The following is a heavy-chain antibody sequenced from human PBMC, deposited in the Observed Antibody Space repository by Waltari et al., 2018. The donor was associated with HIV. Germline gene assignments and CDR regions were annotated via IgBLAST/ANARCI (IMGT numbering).Heavy chain of an antibody. Sequence: QVQLVQSGAEVKQPGSSVKVSCDASGGTFSTYPISWVRQAPGQGLEWMGGILPIFGVSNYAQKFQGRVTITADESTSTAYMELSSLRSEDTAVYYCARDLGAGSLRGTLWGQGTLVIVSS. CDR3: ARDLGAGSLRGTL. D-gene: IGHD3-10*01. J-gene: IGHJ4*02. CDR2: ILPIFGVS. CDR1: GGTFSTYP. V-gene: IGHV1-69*01.